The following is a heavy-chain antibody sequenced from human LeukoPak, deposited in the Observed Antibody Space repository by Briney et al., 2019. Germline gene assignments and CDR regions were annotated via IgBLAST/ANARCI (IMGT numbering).Heavy chain of an antibody. CDR2: ISSSGSTI. J-gene: IGHJ4*02. V-gene: IGHV3-11*04. Sequence: GGSLRLSCAASGFTFSDYYMSWIRQAPGRGLEWVSYISSSGSTIYYADSVKGRFTTSRDNAKNSLYLQMNSLRAEDTALYYCAKLVVPAANAADSWGQGTMVTVSS. CDR1: GFTFSDYY. D-gene: IGHD2-2*01. CDR3: AKLVVPAANAADS.